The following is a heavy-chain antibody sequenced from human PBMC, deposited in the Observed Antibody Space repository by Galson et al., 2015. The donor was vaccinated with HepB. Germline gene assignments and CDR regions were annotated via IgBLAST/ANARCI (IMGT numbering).Heavy chain of an antibody. CDR3: ARHTAVAGTGYYYGMDV. J-gene: IGHJ6*02. CDR2: IYPGDSDT. CDR1: GYSFTSYW. D-gene: IGHD6-19*01. Sequence: QSGAEVKKPGESLKISCKGSGYSFTSYWIGWVRQMPGKGLEWMGIIYPGDSDTRYSPSFQGQVSISADKSISTAYLQWSSLKASDTAMYYCARHTAVAGTGYYYGMDVWGQGTTVTVSS. V-gene: IGHV5-51*01.